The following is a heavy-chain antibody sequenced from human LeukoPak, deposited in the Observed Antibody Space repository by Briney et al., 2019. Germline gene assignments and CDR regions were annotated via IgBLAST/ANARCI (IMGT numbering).Heavy chain of an antibody. CDR3: ARLPRDYDFWSGYSHLDY. Sequence: NRGESLKMSCKGSGYRFTSYWIGWVRQMPGKGLEWMGIIYPGDSDTRYSPSFQGQVTISADKSISTAYLQWSSLKASDTAMYYCARLPRDYDFWSGYSHLDYWGQGTLVTVSS. V-gene: IGHV5-51*01. D-gene: IGHD3-3*01. CDR1: GYRFTSYW. CDR2: IYPGDSDT. J-gene: IGHJ4*02.